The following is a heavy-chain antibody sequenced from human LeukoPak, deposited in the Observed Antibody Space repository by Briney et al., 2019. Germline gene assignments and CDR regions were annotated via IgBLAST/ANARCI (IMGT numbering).Heavy chain of an antibody. CDR3: ARRVIVATLDY. CDR2: FYYGGTT. J-gene: IGHJ4*02. Sequence: SETLSFTCTVSGGSITSSSYYWAWIRQPPGKGLEWIGSFYYGGTTFYNPSLKSRVTISADTSKNQFSLKLTSVTAADAAVYYCARRVIVATLDYWGQGILVTVSS. V-gene: IGHV4-39*01. D-gene: IGHD5-12*01. CDR1: GGSITSSSYY.